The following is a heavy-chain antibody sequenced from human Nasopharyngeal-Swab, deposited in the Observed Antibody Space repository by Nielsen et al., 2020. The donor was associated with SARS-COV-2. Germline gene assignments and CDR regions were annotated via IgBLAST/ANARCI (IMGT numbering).Heavy chain of an antibody. CDR3: ARTAGYYYMDV. V-gene: IGHV4-59*01. D-gene: IGHD6-13*01. J-gene: IGHJ6*03. Sequence: SEILSLTCAASGGSISSYSWSWIRLLPGKGLEWIGYIYYSGSTNYSPSLNSRVTISVDTSKNQFSLKLNTVTAADTAVYYCARTAGYYYMDVWGKGTTVTVSS. CDR1: GGSISSYS. CDR2: IYYSGST.